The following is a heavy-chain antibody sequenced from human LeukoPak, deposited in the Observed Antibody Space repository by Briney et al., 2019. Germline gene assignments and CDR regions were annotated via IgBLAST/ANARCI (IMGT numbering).Heavy chain of an antibody. CDR3: AKDFDI. CDR2: ISGSGGST. CDR1: GFTFRSYA. V-gene: IGHV3-23*01. Sequence: GASLRLSCAASGFTFRSYAMSWVRQTPGKGLEWVSVISGSGGSTYYADSVLGRFTISRDNSKNTLYPQMNSLRVEDTAVYYCAKDFDIWGQGTMVTVSS. J-gene: IGHJ3*02.